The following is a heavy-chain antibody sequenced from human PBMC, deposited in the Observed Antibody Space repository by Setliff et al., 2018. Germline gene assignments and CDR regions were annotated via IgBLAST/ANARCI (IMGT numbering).Heavy chain of an antibody. Sequence: SETLSLTCTVSGGSISSGSYYWSWIRQPAGKGPEWIGRIFPSGSTNYNPSLKSRVTISVDTSKNQFSLKLSSVTAADTAVYYCARAFTYYNFWSGYGYGMDVWGQGTTVTVSS. CDR2: IFPSGST. V-gene: IGHV4-61*02. J-gene: IGHJ6*02. D-gene: IGHD3-3*01. CDR1: GGSISSGSYY. CDR3: ARAFTYYNFWSGYGYGMDV.